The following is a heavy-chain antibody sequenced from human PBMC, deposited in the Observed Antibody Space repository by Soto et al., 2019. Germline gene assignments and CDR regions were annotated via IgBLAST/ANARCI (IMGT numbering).Heavy chain of an antibody. CDR1: GVTFSRYG. D-gene: IGHD3-22*01. J-gene: IGHJ4*02. CDR2: ISYDGSNK. V-gene: IGHV3-30-3*01. Sequence: PGGSLKLSCAASGVTFSRYGMQWVRQAPGKGLEWVAVISYDGSNKYYADSVKGRFTISRDNSKNTLYLQMNSLRAEDTAVYYCARDADDSSGYLFDYWGQGT. CDR3: ARDADDSSGYLFDY.